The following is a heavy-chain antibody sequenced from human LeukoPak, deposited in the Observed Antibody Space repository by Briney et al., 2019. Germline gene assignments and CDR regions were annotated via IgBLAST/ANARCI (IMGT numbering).Heavy chain of an antibody. CDR1: GFTFSDYY. Sequence: PGGSLRLSCAASGFTFSDYYMSWIRQAPGKGLEWVSYISSSGSTIYYADSVKGRFTISRDNSKNTLYLQMNSLRAEDTAVYYCASEIRAMVRGVYRDYWGQGTLVTVSS. CDR3: ASEIRAMVRGVYRDY. V-gene: IGHV3-11*04. J-gene: IGHJ4*02. D-gene: IGHD3-10*01. CDR2: ISSSGSTI.